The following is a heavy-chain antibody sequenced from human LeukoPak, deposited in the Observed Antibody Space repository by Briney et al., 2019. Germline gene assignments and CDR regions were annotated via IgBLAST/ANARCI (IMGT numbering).Heavy chain of an antibody. D-gene: IGHD3-22*01. V-gene: IGHV4-30-2*01. J-gene: IGHJ4*02. CDR2: IYHSGST. Sequence: PSETLSLTCAVSGGSISSGGYSWSWIRQPPGKGLEWIGYIYHSGSTYYNPSLKSRVTISVDRSKNQFSLKLSSVTAADTAVYYCARGLTYYYDSSERGTIDYWGQGTLVTVSS. CDR1: GGSISSGGYS. CDR3: ARGLTYYYDSSERGTIDY.